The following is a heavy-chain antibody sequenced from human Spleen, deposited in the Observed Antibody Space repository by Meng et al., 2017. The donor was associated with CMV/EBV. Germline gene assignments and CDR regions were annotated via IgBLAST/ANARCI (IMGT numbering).Heavy chain of an antibody. Sequence: ASVKVSCKASGYTFTGYYMHWVRQAPGQGLEWVGWINPKSGGTIYAQKFQGRVTMTRDTSSSTAYMELSSLRSDDTAVYYCARGPIDHVSNWGQGTLVTVSS. V-gene: IGHV1-2*02. CDR2: INPKSGGT. J-gene: IGHJ4*02. CDR1: GYTFTGYY. CDR3: ARGPIDHVSN. D-gene: IGHD1-14*01.